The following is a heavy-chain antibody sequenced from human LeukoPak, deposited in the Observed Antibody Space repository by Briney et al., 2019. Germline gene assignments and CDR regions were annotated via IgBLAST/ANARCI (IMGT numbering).Heavy chain of an antibody. CDR2: NSNSGSTI. CDR1: GFTFRTYG. D-gene: IGHD6-13*01. Sequence: GGSLRLSCVPSGFTFRTYGMNWVRQPPGRGRERGSYNSNSGSTIYYADSVKGRFTISRDNANNSLYLQMNSLRAEDTAVYYCAGGYSSSWYGTTTADYWGQGTLVTVSS. J-gene: IGHJ4*02. CDR3: AGGYSSSWYGTTTADY. V-gene: IGHV3-48*04.